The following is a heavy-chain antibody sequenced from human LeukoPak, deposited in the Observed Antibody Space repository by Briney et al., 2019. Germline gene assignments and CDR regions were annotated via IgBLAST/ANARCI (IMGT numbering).Heavy chain of an antibody. V-gene: IGHV4-59*01. CDR1: GGSISVYY. CDR3: ARSRDAYLLDY. J-gene: IGHJ4*02. Sequence: SETLSLTCTVSGGSISVYYWSWVRQPPGKGLEWIGYISHSGSINYNPSLQSRFTISIDTSNNQFSLNVRSATAADTAVYYCARSRDAYLLDYWGQGTLVTVSS. D-gene: IGHD5-24*01. CDR2: ISHSGSI.